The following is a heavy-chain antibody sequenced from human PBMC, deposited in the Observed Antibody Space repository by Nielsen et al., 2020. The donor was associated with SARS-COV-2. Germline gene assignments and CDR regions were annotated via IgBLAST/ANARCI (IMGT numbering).Heavy chain of an antibody. Sequence: GESLKISCAASGFTFRSYGIHWVRQAPGKGLEWVAVISYDGGNRYYADSVKGRFTISRDNSKNTLYLQMNSLRAEDTAVYYCAKDMIAMAAVDYWGQGTLVTVSS. CDR2: ISYDGGNR. CDR1: GFTFRSYG. J-gene: IGHJ4*02. D-gene: IGHD6-19*01. CDR3: AKDMIAMAAVDY. V-gene: IGHV3-30*18.